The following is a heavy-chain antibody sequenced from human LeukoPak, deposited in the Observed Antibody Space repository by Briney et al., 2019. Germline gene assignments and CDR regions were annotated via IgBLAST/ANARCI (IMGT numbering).Heavy chain of an antibody. D-gene: IGHD1-1*01. CDR3: ATQRRPTGRASSFDY. V-gene: IGHV5-51*01. CDR2: IYPGDSDT. Sequence: GESLKISCKGSGFTFTTYWIGWVRQMSGKGLEWMGVIYPGDSDTKYSPSFQGQVTISADKSIDTAYLRWSSLKASDTAIYYCATQRRPTGRASSFDYWGQGTLVTVPS. CDR1: GFTFTTYW. J-gene: IGHJ4*02.